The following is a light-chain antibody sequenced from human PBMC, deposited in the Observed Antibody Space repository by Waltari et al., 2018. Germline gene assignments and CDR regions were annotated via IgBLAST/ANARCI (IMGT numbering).Light chain of an antibody. J-gene: IGKJ1*01. Sequence: EIVLTQSPGTLSLSPGERATLSCRASQSLSRTYLAWYHQRPGQPPRLLIYGASNRAAGVPDRFSGGGYGTDFTLTISRLEPEDLALYYWQQYVSSPGTFGQGTKVEIK. V-gene: IGKV3-20*01. CDR1: QSLSRTY. CDR2: GAS. CDR3: QQYVSSPGT.